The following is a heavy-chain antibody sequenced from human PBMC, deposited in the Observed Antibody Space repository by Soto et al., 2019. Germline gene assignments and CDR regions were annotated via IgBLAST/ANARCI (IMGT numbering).Heavy chain of an antibody. CDR1: GFTFSSHW. CDR2: INSDESDT. V-gene: IGHV3-74*01. Sequence: GGSLRLSCVASGFTFSSHWMHWVRQAPGKGLVWVSRINSDESDTNFAASVKGRFTIFKDNAKNFIFLQMKRLRAEDTAVYYCAGGPPPPLFDYWGQGTLVTVSS. J-gene: IGHJ4*02. CDR3: AGGPPPPLFDY.